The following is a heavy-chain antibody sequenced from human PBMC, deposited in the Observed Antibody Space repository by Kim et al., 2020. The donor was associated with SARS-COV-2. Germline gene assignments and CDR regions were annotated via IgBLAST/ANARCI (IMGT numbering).Heavy chain of an antibody. V-gene: IGHV6-1*01. D-gene: IGHD5-12*01. CDR3: ARTEYGGYQIHY. J-gene: IGHJ4*02. Sequence: EYAVSVKSRITINPDTSKNQFSLQLNSVTPEDTAVYYCARTEYGGYQIHYWGQGTLVTVSS.